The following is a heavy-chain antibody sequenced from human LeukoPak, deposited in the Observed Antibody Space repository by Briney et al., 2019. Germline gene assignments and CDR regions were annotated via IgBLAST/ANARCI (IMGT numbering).Heavy chain of an antibody. CDR2: IYYSGST. CDR1: GGSFSGYY. Sequence: SETLSLTCAVYGGSFSGYYWSWIRRPPGKGLEWIGYIYYSGSTNYNPSLKSRVTISVDTSKNQFSLKLSSVPAADTAVYYCARERIAVAGGYYFDYWGQGTLVTVSS. CDR3: ARERIAVAGGYYFDY. D-gene: IGHD6-19*01. V-gene: IGHV4-59*01. J-gene: IGHJ4*02.